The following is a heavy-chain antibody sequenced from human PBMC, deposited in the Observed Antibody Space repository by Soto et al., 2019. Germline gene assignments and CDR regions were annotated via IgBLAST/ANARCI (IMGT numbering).Heavy chain of an antibody. J-gene: IGHJ4*02. CDR2: INPNSGGT. V-gene: IGHV1-2*02. CDR1: GYTFTGYY. D-gene: IGHD3-10*01. Sequence: VKVSCKASGYTFTGYYMHWVRQAPGQGLEWMGWINPNSGGTNYAQKFQGRVTMTRDTSISTAYMELSRLRSDDTAVYYCARDTDYYGSGSSPDYWGQGTLVTVSS. CDR3: ARDTDYYGSGSSPDY.